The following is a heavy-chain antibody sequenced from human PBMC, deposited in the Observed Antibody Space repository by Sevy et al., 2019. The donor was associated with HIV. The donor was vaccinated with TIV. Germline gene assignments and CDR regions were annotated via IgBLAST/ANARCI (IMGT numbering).Heavy chain of an antibody. CDR1: GGSFSGYY. V-gene: IGHV4-34*01. J-gene: IGHJ3*02. D-gene: IGHD2-2*01. CDR2: INHSGST. CDR3: ARHCTGTSCSHAFDI. Sequence: SETLSLTCAGYGGSFSGYYWSWIRQPPGKGLEWIGEINHSGSTNYNPSLKSRVTISVDTSKNQFSLKLSSVTAADTAVYSCARHCTGTSCSHAFDIWGQGTMVTVSS.